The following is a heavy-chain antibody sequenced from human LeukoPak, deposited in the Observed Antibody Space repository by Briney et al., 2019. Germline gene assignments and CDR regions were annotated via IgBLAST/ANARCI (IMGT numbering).Heavy chain of an antibody. J-gene: IGHJ4*02. V-gene: IGHV5-51*01. D-gene: IGHD2-21*01. CDR2: IYPGDSDT. Sequence: GESLKISCKGSGYSFTTYWIDWVRQMPGKGLEWMGIIYPGDSDTRYSPSFQGQVTISADKSINTAYLQWSSLKASDTAMYYCARSPSFSYCGGDCIFDYWGQGTLVTVSS. CDR3: ARSPSFSYCGGDCIFDY. CDR1: GYSFTTYW.